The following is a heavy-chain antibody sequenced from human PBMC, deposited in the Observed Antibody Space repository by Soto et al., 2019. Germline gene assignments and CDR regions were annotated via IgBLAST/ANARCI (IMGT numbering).Heavy chain of an antibody. Sequence: DYYMSWIRQAPEKGLEWVSYISSVGTTTYYADSVKGRFSISMDNAKNSLYLQMNSLRAEDTAVYFCAKDQEGSGSHWLGYNYYGMDVWGQGTTVTVSS. CDR1: DYY. CDR2: ISSVGTTT. D-gene: IGHD3-10*01. V-gene: IGHV3-11*01. CDR3: AKDQEGSGSHWLGYNYYGMDV. J-gene: IGHJ6*02.